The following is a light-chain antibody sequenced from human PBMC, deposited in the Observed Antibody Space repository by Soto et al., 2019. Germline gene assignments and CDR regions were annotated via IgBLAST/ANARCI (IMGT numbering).Light chain of an antibody. V-gene: IGKV1-12*01. CDR3: QQANSFPWT. J-gene: IGKJ1*01. CDR1: QGVGSW. Sequence: DIQMTQSPSSVSAPVGDRVTITCRASQGVGSWLAWYQQKPGKAPKLLIFAASSVQSGVPSRFSGSGSGTDFTLTISSLQPEDVASYYCQQANSFPWTFGQGTKVEIK. CDR2: AAS.